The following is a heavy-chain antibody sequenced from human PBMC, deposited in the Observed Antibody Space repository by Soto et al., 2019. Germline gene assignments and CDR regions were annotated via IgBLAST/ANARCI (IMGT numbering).Heavy chain of an antibody. CDR1: GGSISSGGYS. CDR3: ARDRSVLVPAGEYNWFDP. D-gene: IGHD2-2*01. J-gene: IGHJ5*02. Sequence: SETLSLTCAVSGGSISSGGYSWSWIRQPPGKGLEWIGYIYHSGSTYYNPSLKSRVTISVDRSKNQFSLKLSSVTAADTAVYYCARDRSVLVPAGEYNWFDPWGQGTLVTVSS. CDR2: IYHSGST. V-gene: IGHV4-30-2*01.